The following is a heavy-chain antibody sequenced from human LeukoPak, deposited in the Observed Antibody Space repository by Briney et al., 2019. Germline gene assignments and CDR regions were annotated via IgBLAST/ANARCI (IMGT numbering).Heavy chain of an antibody. CDR2: VAYSGSS. D-gene: IGHD2-21*02. J-gene: IGHJ5*02. CDR1: GDSLNTYY. CDR3: ARVVRGVVTSNWFDP. V-gene: IGHV4-59*01. Sequence: PSETLSLTCTVSGDSLNTYYWTWIRQTPGKGLEWIGFVAYSGSSNYNPSLKSRVSISIDTSKNQFSLALTSVTPADTAVYYCARVVRGVVTSNWFDPWGQGTLVTASS.